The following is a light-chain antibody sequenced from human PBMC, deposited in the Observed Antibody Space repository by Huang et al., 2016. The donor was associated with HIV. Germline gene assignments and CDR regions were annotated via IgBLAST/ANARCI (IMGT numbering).Light chain of an antibody. CDR1: QNILYSSNNKNY. CDR3: QQYYNTPLA. Sequence: IVMTQSPDSLAVSLGERATINCKSSQNILYSSNNKNYLAWYQQKPGQPPKLLIYWASTRESGVPDRFSGSGSGTDFTLTISSLQAEDVAVYYCQQYYNTPLAFGGGTKVEIK. V-gene: IGKV4-1*01. CDR2: WAS. J-gene: IGKJ4*01.